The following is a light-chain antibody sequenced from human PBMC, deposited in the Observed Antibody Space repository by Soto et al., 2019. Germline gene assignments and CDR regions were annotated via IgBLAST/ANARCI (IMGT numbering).Light chain of an antibody. V-gene: IGLV1-44*01. CDR2: TNN. CDR3: AAWDDSLTGVV. Sequence: QSVLTQPPSASGTPGQRVTISCSGSSSNIGGNTVNWYQQLPGTAPKLLMYTNNQRPSGVPDRFSGSKSGTSASLAISGLQSEDEADYYCAAWDDSLTGVVFGGGTKVTVL. J-gene: IGLJ2*01. CDR1: SSNIGGNT.